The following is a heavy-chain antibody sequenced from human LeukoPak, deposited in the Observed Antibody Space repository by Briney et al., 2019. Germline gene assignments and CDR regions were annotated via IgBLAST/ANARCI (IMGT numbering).Heavy chain of an antibody. CDR3: AREAVYSSSSGAFDY. CDR2: INPNSGGT. CDR1: RYTFTGYY. V-gene: IGHV1-2*06. D-gene: IGHD6-6*01. Sequence: GASVKVSSKASRYTFTGYYMHWGRQAPGQGGEWMGRINPNSGGTNYAQKFQGRVTMPRDTSISTAYMELSRLRSDDTAVYYCAREAVYSSSSGAFDYWGQGTLVTVSS. J-gene: IGHJ4*02.